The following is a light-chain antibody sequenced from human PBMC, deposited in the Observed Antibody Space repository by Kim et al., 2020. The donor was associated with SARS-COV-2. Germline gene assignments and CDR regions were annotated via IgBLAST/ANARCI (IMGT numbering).Light chain of an antibody. Sequence: QSALTQPPSASGSPGQSVTISCTGTSSDVGGYNYVSWYQQHPGKAPKLMIYEVSKRPSGVPDRFSGSKSGNTASLTVSGLQAEDEPDYYCSSYAGSNNLVFGTGTKVTVL. CDR3: SSYAGSNNLV. CDR1: SSDVGGYNY. V-gene: IGLV2-8*01. CDR2: EVS. J-gene: IGLJ1*01.